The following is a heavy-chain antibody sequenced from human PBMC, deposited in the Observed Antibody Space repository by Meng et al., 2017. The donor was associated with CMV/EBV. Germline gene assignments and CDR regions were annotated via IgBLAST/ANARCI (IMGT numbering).Heavy chain of an antibody. CDR2: ISSSSSYI. CDR1: GFTFSSYS. CDR3: ARDLLGYCSSTSCPPY. D-gene: IGHD2-2*01. V-gene: IGHV3-21*01. Sequence: LTGAASGFTFSSYSMNWVRQAPGKGLEWVSSISSSSSYIYYADSVKGRFTISRDNAKNSLYLQMNSLRAEDTAVYYCARDLLGYCSSTSCPPYWGQGTLVTVSS. J-gene: IGHJ4*02.